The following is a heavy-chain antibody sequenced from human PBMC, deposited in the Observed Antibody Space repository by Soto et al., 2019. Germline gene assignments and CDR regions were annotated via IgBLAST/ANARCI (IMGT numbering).Heavy chain of an antibody. J-gene: IGHJ4*02. D-gene: IGHD5-12*01. CDR2: VSGNGGTT. CDR3: AKSLRPGYSGYDGGYYFDY. V-gene: IGHV3-23*01. CDR1: GFPFGSHA. Sequence: GGSLRLSCAASGFPFGSHAMSWVRQAPGKGLEWVSLVSGNGGTTNYADSVKGRFTISRDNSQKTLYLQMNSLRAEDTAIYYCAKSLRPGYSGYDGGYYFDYWGQGTLVTVSS.